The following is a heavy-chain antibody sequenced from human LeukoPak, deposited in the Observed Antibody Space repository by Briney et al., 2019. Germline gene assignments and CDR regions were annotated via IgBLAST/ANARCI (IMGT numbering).Heavy chain of an antibody. V-gene: IGHV1-18*01. CDR2: ISAYNGNT. D-gene: IGHD1-26*01. Sequence: ASVKVSCKTSGYTFTSYGISWVRQGPGQGVEWRGWISAYNGNTNYAQKLQGRVTMTPDTSTSTAYMELRSLRSDDTAVYYCARESGIVGAQSDAFDIWGQGTMVTVSS. J-gene: IGHJ3*02. CDR3: ARESGIVGAQSDAFDI. CDR1: GYTFTSYG.